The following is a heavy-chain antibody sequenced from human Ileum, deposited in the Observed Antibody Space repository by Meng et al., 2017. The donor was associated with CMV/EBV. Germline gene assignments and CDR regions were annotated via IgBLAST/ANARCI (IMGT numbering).Heavy chain of an antibody. D-gene: IGHD3-3*01. CDR3: ARGRVGTYYDFWSGYFDN. CDR1: VRSGSYS. Sequence: VRSGSYSWSWIRQPPGKGLEWIGYLYYTGNTNYNPSLKSRVTISVDTSNNQFSLKLTSVTGADTAVYYCARGRVGTYYDFWSGYFDNWGQGTLVTVSS. J-gene: IGHJ4*02. CDR2: LYYTGNT. V-gene: IGHV4-61*01.